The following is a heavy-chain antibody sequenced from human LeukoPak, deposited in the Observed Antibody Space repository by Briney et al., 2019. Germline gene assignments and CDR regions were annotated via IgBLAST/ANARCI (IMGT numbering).Heavy chain of an antibody. CDR3: AREEEGELPDY. J-gene: IGHJ4*02. D-gene: IGHD1-26*01. Sequence: GGSLRLSCAASGFTFSSYWMSWVRQAPGKGLEWVAIISYDGSIEHYADSVRGRFTVSRDNSKNTVYLQMNSLRTDDTARYFCAREEEGELPDYWGQGTLVTVSS. CDR1: GFTFSSYW. V-gene: IGHV3-30*03. CDR2: ISYDGSIE.